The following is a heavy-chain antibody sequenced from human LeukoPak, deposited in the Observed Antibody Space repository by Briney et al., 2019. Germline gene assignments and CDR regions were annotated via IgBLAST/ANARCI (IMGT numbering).Heavy chain of an antibody. Sequence: PGGSLRLSCAASGFTFSDYYMSWIRQAPGKGLEWVSYISSSSSYTNYADSVKGRFTISRDNAKNSLYLQMNSLRAEDTAVYYCARGWELNWFDPWGQGTLVTVSS. V-gene: IGHV3-11*05. CDR2: ISSSSSYT. CDR3: ARGWELNWFDP. CDR1: GFTFSDYY. D-gene: IGHD1-26*01. J-gene: IGHJ5*02.